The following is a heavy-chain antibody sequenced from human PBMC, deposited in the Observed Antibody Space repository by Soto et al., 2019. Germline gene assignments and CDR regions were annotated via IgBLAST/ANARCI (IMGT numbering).Heavy chain of an antibody. CDR1: GGTFSSHA. J-gene: IGHJ6*02. V-gene: IGHV1-69*13. CDR2: IIPIFGTA. CDR3: AFLGYHGSGYYRAHIMDV. Sequence: SVKVSCKASGGTFSSHAISWVRQAPGQGLEWMGGIIPIFGTANYAQKLQGRVTITADESTSTAYMELSSLRSEDTAVYYCAFLGYHGSGYYRAHIMDVWGQGTTVTVSS. D-gene: IGHD3-10*01.